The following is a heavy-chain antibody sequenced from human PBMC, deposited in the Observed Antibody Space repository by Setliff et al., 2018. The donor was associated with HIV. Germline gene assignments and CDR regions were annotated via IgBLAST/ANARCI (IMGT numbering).Heavy chain of an antibody. CDR2: ISSSGTT. CDR3: ARLGRAIDDGGSSLRLDF. CDR1: DDSFRNYD. V-gene: IGHV4-4*09. D-gene: IGHD2-15*01. J-gene: IGHJ4*02. Sequence: PSETLSLTCVVSDDSFRNYDWTWIRQPPGKALQWIGYISSSGTTNYNPSLRSRVTISIETSNTHFSLWLRSVTAADTATYFCARLGRAIDDGGSSLRLDFWGQGMLVTVSS.